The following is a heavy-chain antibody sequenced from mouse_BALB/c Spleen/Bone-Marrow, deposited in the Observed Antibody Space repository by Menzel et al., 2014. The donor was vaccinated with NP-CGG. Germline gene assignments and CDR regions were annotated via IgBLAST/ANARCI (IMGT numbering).Heavy chain of an antibody. V-gene: IGHV1-69*01. Sequence: QVQLQQSGAKLVMPGASVKMSCKASGYTFXDYWMHWVKQRPGQGLEWIGAIDTSDSYTSYNQKFKGKATLTVDESSSTAYMQLSSLTSEDSAVYYCARRRGGAMDYWGQGTSVTVSS. CDR3: ARRRGGAMDY. CDR2: IDTSDSYT. J-gene: IGHJ4*01. CDR1: GYTFXDYW.